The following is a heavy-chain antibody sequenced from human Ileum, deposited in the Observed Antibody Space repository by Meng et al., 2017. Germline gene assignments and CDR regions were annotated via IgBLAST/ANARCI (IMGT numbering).Heavy chain of an antibody. D-gene: IGHD4-23*01. CDR1: GGSISSTYW. CDR2: IHHSGST. Sequence: QVQLKESVPGLGEPSGTLSLTCAVSGGSISSTYWWTWVRQSAGKGLEWIGEIHHSGSTNYNPSLKSRVTISVDKSKNQFSLNLRSVTAADTAVYYCARIDYGGNGIEKYYFDYWGQGTLVTVSS. V-gene: IGHV4-4*02. CDR3: ARIDYGGNGIEKYYFDY. J-gene: IGHJ4*02.